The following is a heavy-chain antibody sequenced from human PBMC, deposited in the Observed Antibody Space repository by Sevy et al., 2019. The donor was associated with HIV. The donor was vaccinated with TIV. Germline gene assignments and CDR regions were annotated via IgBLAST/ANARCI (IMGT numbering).Heavy chain of an antibody. CDR2: LSFGCGEI. D-gene: IGHD2-8*01. Sequence: GGSLRLSSAPSGFTFSKYSMSWVRQPPGKGLEWVSTLSFGCGEINYADSVKGRFTISRDNSKRSVYLQMNNLRPEDTAVYYCAREGCTKPHDYWGQGTLVTVSS. CDR1: GFTFSKYS. V-gene: IGHV3-23*01. J-gene: IGHJ4*02. CDR3: AREGCTKPHDY.